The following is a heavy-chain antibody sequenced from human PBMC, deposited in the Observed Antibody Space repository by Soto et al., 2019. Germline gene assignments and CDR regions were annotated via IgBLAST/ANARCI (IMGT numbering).Heavy chain of an antibody. CDR1: GGSISSNNW. Sequence: QVQLQESGPGLVKPSGTLSLTCAVSGGSISSNNWWSWVRQSPGKGLEWIAEIYPSGSTNYNPSLKSRVTISVDNSKSQFSLRLSSVTAADTAIYYCARRPLFDYWGQGALVTVSS. CDR2: IYPSGST. V-gene: IGHV4-4*02. J-gene: IGHJ4*02. CDR3: ARRPLFDY.